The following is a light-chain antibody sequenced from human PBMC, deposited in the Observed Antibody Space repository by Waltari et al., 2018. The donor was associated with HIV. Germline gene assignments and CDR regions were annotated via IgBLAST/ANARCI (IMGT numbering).Light chain of an antibody. Sequence: NFMLTQPHSVSESPGKTVTISCTRSSGSIASNYVQWFQQRPGSAPTTVIYEDNQRPSGVPDRFSASIDSSSNSASLTISGLKTEDEADYYCQSYDNIYHWVFGGGTKLTVL. J-gene: IGLJ3*02. CDR3: QSYDNIYHWV. V-gene: IGLV6-57*04. CDR1: SGSIASNY. CDR2: EDN.